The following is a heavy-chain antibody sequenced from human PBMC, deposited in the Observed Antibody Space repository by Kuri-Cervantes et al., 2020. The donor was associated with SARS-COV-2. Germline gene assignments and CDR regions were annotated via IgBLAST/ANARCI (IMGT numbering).Heavy chain of an antibody. J-gene: IGHJ3*02. CDR2: FDPEDGER. CDR3: ARGGFCGGDCSKGAFDI. V-gene: IGHV1-24*01. CDR1: GYTLTELS. D-gene: IGHD2-21*02. Sequence: ASVKVSCKVSGYTLTELSMHWVRQAPGKGLEWMGGFDPEDGERIYAQKFQGRVTMTEDTSTDTAYMELSSLRSEDTAVYYCARGGFCGGDCSKGAFDIWGQGTMVTVSS.